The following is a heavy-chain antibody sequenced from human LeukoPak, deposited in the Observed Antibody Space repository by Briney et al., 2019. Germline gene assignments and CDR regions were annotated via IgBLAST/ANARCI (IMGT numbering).Heavy chain of an antibody. Sequence: GGSLRLSCAASGFTFSSYSMNWVRQAPGKGLEWVSSISSSSSYIYYADSVKGRFTISRDNAKNSLYLQMNSLRAEDTAVYYCAREFSYGGNFDYWGQGTLVTVSS. V-gene: IGHV3-21*01. CDR3: AREFSYGGNFDY. CDR1: GFTFSSYS. CDR2: ISSSSSYI. J-gene: IGHJ4*02. D-gene: IGHD4-23*01.